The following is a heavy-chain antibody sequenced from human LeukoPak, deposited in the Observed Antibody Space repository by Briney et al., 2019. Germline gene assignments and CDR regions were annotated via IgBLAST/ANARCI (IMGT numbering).Heavy chain of an antibody. CDR1: GGSISSGDYY. V-gene: IGHV4-30-4*01. CDR2: IYYIGST. D-gene: IGHD1-26*01. CDR3: ARGEGAPNFDY. J-gene: IGHJ4*02. Sequence: SETLSLTCTVSGGSISSGDYYWNWIRQPPGKGLEWIGYIYYIGSTYYNPSLKSRVTVSLDTSKNQFSLRLSSVTAADTAVYYCARGEGAPNFDYWGQGTLVTVSS.